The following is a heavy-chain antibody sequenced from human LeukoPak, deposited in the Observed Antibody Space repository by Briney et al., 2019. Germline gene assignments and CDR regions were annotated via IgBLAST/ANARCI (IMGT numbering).Heavy chain of an antibody. V-gene: IGHV7-4-1*02. D-gene: IGHD3-10*01. CDR1: GYTFTSYA. J-gene: IGHJ6*02. CDR2: INTNTGNP. CDR3: AGWRIYGSGSYLHGMDV. Sequence: ASVKVSCKASGYTFTSYAMNWVRQAPGQGLEWMGWINTNTGNPTYAQGFTGRFVFSLDTSVSAAYLQISSLKAEDTAVYYCAGWRIYGSGSYLHGMDVWGQGTTVTVSS.